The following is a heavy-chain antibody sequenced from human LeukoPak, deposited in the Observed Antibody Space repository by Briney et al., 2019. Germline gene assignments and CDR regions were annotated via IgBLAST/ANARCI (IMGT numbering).Heavy chain of an antibody. J-gene: IGHJ4*02. Sequence: GGSLRLSCAASGFTFSNSGMHWVRQAPGKGLEWVAVISYDTTNKFYADSVKGRFTISRDNSKNTLYLQMDSLSAEDTAVYYCVKVDTWGQGILVTVSS. CDR3: VKVDT. CDR2: ISYDTTNK. D-gene: IGHD5-18*01. V-gene: IGHV3-30*18. CDR1: GFTFSNSG.